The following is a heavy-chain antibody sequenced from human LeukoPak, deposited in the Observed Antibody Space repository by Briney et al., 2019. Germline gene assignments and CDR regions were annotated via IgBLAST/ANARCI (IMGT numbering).Heavy chain of an antibody. V-gene: IGHV1-2*02. CDR3: ARDRDSGYDGFYYFDY. CDR2: INPNSGGT. D-gene: IGHD5-12*01. J-gene: IGHJ4*02. CDR1: GYTFTGYY. Sequence: ASVKVSCKASGYTFTGYYMHWVRQAPGQGLEWMGWINPNSGGTNYAQKFQGRVTMTRDTSISTAYMELSRLRSDDTAVYYCARDRDSGYDGFYYFDYWGQGTLVTVSS.